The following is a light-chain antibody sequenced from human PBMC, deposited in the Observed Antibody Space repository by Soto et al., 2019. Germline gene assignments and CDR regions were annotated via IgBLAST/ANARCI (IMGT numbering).Light chain of an antibody. CDR1: QSISSW. V-gene: IGKV1-5*03. CDR2: KAS. J-gene: IGKJ1*01. CDR3: QQYSGYWT. Sequence: DIQMTQSPSTLSASVGDRVTITCRASQSISSWLAWYQQKPGKAPNLLIYKASTLESGVPSRFTGSGSGTEFTLTINSLQPDDFATYYCQQYSGYWTFGQGTKVDIK.